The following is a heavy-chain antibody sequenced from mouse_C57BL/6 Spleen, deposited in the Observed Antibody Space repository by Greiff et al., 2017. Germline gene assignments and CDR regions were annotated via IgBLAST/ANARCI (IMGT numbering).Heavy chain of an antibody. V-gene: IGHV1-7*01. CDR1: GYTFTSYW. CDR3: ARGDYDVAY. J-gene: IGHJ3*01. D-gene: IGHD2-4*01. CDR2: INPSSGYT. Sequence: QVHVKQSGAELAKPGASVKLSCKASGYTFTSYWMHWVKQRPGQGLEWIGYINPSSGYTKYKQKFKDKDTLTADKSSSTAYMQLSSLTYEDSAVYYCARGDYDVAYWGQGTLVTVSA.